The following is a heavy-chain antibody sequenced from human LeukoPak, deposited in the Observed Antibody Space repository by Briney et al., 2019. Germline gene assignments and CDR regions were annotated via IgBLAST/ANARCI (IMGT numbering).Heavy chain of an antibody. CDR1: GYTFTGYG. CDR2: ISAYNGNT. D-gene: IGHD6-13*01. J-gene: IGHJ4*02. V-gene: IGHV1-18*01. Sequence: PGATVKFSCKASGYTFTGYGISWVRQAPGQGLEGMGWISAYNGNTNYAPKLQGRVTMTTDTSTSTAYMELRSLTSDDTAVYYCAVRVAAAGDWGQGTLVTVSS. CDR3: AVRVAAAGD.